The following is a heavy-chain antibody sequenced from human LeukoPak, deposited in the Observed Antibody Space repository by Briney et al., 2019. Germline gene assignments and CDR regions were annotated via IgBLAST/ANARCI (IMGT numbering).Heavy chain of an antibody. V-gene: IGHV4-4*07. CDR2: IYTSGST. D-gene: IGHD3-3*01. CDR3: ARERVGFLEWLNYFDY. J-gene: IGHJ4*02. CDR1: GGSISSYY. Sequence: SETLSLTCTVSGGSISSYYWSWIRQPAGKGLEWIGRIYTSGSTNYNPSLKSRVTMSVDTSKNQFSLKLSSVTAADTAVYYCARERVGFLEWLNYFDYWGQGTLVTVSS.